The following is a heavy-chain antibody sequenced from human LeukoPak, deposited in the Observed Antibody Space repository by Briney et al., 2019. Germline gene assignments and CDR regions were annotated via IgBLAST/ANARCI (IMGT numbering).Heavy chain of an antibody. V-gene: IGHV4-34*01. D-gene: IGHD2-2*01. CDR2: INHSGST. CDR1: GGSFSGYY. Sequence: PSETLSLTCAVYGGSFSGYYWSWIRQPPGKGLEWIGEINHSGSTNYNPSLKSRVTISVDTSKNQFSLKLSSVTAADTAVYYCASRPYCSSTSCRDYWGQGTLSPSPQ. J-gene: IGHJ4*02. CDR3: ASRPYCSSTSCRDY.